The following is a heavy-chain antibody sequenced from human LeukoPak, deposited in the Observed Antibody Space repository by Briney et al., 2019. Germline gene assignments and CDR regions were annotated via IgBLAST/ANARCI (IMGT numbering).Heavy chain of an antibody. Sequence: GGSLRLSCAASGFTFSDYYMSWIRQAPGKGLEWVSYISSSGSTMYYADSVQGRFTISRDNAKNSLYLQMNSLRAEDTAVYYCARGREDIVVVVAANDAFDIWGQGTMVTVSS. J-gene: IGHJ3*02. V-gene: IGHV3-11*01. CDR3: ARGREDIVVVVAANDAFDI. CDR1: GFTFSDYY. CDR2: ISSSGSTM. D-gene: IGHD2-15*01.